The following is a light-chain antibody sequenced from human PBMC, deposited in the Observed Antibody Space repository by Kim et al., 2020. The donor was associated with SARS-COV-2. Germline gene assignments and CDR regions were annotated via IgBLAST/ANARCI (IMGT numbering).Light chain of an antibody. CDR3: QSYDSSLWV. V-gene: IGLV6-57*01. Sequence: NFMLTQPHSVSESPGKTVTISCTRSSGSIASNYVQWYQQRPGSSPTTVIYEDNQRPSGDPDRFSGSIDSSSNSASLTISGLKTEDEADYYCQSYDSSLWVFGGGTQLTVL. CDR2: EDN. J-gene: IGLJ3*02. CDR1: SGSIASNY.